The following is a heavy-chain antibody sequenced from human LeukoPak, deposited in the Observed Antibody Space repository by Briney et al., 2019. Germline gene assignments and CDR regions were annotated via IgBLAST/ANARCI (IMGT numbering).Heavy chain of an antibody. D-gene: IGHD3-22*01. Sequence: SETLSLTCTVSGGSISSYYWSWIRQPAGKGLEWIGRIYTSGSTNYNPSLKSRVTMSVDTSKNQFSLKLSSVTAADTAVYYCASFRYYYDSSGYSWFDPWGQGTLVTVSS. J-gene: IGHJ5*02. CDR3: ASFRYYYDSSGYSWFDP. CDR1: GGSISSYY. V-gene: IGHV4-4*07. CDR2: IYTSGST.